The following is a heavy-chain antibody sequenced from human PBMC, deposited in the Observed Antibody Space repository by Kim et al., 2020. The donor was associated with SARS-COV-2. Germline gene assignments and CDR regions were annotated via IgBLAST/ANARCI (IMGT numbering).Heavy chain of an antibody. Sequence: GGSLRLSCAASGFTFRNYAMHWVRQVPGKGLEWVSGITCNSDTLAYADSVKGRFTISRDNAKNSLFLQMNGLRPEDTAFYYCAREFPPSYYYYMD. CDR2: ITCNSDTL. J-gene: IGHJ6*03. D-gene: IGHD3-10*01. CDR3: AREFPPSYYYYMD. V-gene: IGHV3-9*01. CDR1: GFTFRNYA.